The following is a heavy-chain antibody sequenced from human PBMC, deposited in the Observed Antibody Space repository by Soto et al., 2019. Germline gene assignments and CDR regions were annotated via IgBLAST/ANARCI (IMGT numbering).Heavy chain of an antibody. D-gene: IGHD3-16*01. J-gene: IGHJ4*02. CDR3: PRDYDYLDH. Sequence: SETLSLTCTVSGGSFKGGSYYWSWVRQPPGKGLEWIGYVYYTVRTSYSPSLKSRVTIFADTSKNQFSLILTSVTAADTAVYYCPRDYDYLDHWGQGSLVTVSS. CDR1: GGSFKGGSYY. V-gene: IGHV4-61*01. CDR2: VYYTVRT.